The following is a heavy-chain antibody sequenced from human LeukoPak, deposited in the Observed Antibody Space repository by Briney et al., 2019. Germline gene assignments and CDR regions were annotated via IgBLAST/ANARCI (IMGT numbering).Heavy chain of an antibody. CDR2: ISSSSSYI. Sequence: GGSLRLSCAASGFTFSSYSMNWVRQAPGKGLEWVSSISSSSSYIYYADSVKGRFTIPRDNAKNSLYLQMNSLRAEDTAVYYCAREGGNYYDSSGPFDYWGQGTLVTVSS. D-gene: IGHD3-22*01. J-gene: IGHJ4*02. CDR3: AREGGNYYDSSGPFDY. CDR1: GFTFSSYS. V-gene: IGHV3-21*01.